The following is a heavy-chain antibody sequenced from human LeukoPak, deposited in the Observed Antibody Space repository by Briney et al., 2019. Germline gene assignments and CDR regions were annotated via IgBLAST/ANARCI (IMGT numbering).Heavy chain of an antibody. J-gene: IGHJ4*02. CDR3: AGDQLLYYYGSGSPVFDY. CDR2: IKQDGSEK. CDR1: GFTFSSSW. D-gene: IGHD3-10*01. Sequence: PGGSLRLSCAASGFTFSSSWMSWVRQSPGKGLEWVANIKQDGSEKYYVDSVKGRFTISRDNAKNSLYLQMNSLRAEDTAVYYCAGDQLLYYYGSGSPVFDYWGQGTLVTVSS. V-gene: IGHV3-7*01.